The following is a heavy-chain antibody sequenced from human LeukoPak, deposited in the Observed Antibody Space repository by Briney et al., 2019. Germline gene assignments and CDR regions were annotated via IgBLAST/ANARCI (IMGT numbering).Heavy chain of an antibody. D-gene: IGHD6-19*01. J-gene: IGHJ4*02. CDR1: GGSISSGDYY. CDR2: IYYSGST. V-gene: IGHV4-30-4*08. CDR3: ASLSSGSRVFDY. Sequence: PSQTLSLTCTVSGGSISSGDYYWSWIRQPPGKGLEWIGYIYYSGSTYYNPSLKSRVTTSVDTSKNQFSLKLSSVTAADTAVYYCASLSSGSRVFDYWGQGTLVTVSS.